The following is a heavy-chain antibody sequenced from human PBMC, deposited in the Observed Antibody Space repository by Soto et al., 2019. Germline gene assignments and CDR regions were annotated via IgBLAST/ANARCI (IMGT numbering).Heavy chain of an antibody. V-gene: IGHV3-23*01. J-gene: IGHJ5*01. D-gene: IGHD1-26*01. Sequence: EVQLLESGGGLVQPGGSLRLSCSSSGFTFSSYVMSWVRQAPGKGLEWVSAISGGHTTYYADSGKGLFTISRDNSKNTLYMQLNSLRAEDTALYYCAKDYESESYSGKYAIDSWGQGTLVSVS. CDR1: GFTFSSYV. CDR2: ISGGHTT. CDR3: AKDYESESYSGKYAIDS.